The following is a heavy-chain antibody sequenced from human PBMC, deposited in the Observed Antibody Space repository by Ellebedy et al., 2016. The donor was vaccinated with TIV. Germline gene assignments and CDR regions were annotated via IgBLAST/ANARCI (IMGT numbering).Heavy chain of an antibody. CDR3: ARVYYGMDV. V-gene: IGHV3-30-3*01. Sequence: GGSLRLSCAASGFTFGRYAMHWVRQAPGKGLEWVAVISYDGSNKNYADSVKGRFTISRDNSKNTLYLQMNSLRAEDTAVYYCARVYYGMDVWGQGTTVTVSS. CDR1: GFTFGRYA. J-gene: IGHJ6*02. CDR2: ISYDGSNK.